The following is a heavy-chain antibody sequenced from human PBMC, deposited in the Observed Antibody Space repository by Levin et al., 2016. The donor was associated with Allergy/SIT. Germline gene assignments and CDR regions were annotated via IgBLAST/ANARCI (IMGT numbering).Heavy chain of an antibody. Sequence: GESLKISCAASGFTFSDYYMSWIRQAPGKGLEWVSYISTSGTTIYYADSVKGRFTISRDNAKNSLYLQMNSLRAEDTAVYYCARDRRVAVAGTSLLLDVWGLGTTVTVSS. V-gene: IGHV3-11*04. D-gene: IGHD6-13*01. CDR2: ISTSGTTI. J-gene: IGHJ6*02. CDR1: GFTFSDYY. CDR3: ARDRRVAVAGTSLLLDV.